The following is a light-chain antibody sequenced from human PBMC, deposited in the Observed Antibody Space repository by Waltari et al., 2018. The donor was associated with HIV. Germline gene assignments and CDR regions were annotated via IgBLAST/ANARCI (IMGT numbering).Light chain of an antibody. J-gene: IGLJ2*01. V-gene: IGLV1-47*01. CDR2: RGY. CDR1: SSISGRNF. Sequence: QSVLTQPPSASGTPGQRVTISCSGDSSISGRNFVNWYQQLPGTAPTLLIHRGYRRSSGVLDRFSGSESGASAALAISGLRSEDGAVYYCAAWDDNLRGVFGGGTKLTVL. CDR3: AAWDDNLRGV.